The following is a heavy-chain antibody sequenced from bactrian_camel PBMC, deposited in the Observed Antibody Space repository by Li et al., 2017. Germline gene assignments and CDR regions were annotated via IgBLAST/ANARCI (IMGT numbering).Heavy chain of an antibody. CDR1: GLTADTSR. V-gene: IGHV3S1*01. Sequence: HVQLVESGGGSVQTGGSLRISCGVSGLTADTSRMAWFRQAPGKEREGVATMLVFGLGKYYADSVKDRFTISRDNAKNTLYLQLNSLEPEDTAMYYCAAREYRFCPSPVVGYGERNNYWGQGTQVTVS. CDR3: AAREYRFCPSPVVGYGERNNY. J-gene: IGHJ4*01. CDR2: MLVFGLGK. D-gene: IGHD1*01.